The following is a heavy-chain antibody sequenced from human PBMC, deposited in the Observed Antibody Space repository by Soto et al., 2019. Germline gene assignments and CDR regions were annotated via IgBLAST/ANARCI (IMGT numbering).Heavy chain of an antibody. D-gene: IGHD2-15*01. CDR1: GFTFSSYG. V-gene: IGHV3-30*18. J-gene: IGHJ6*02. CDR3: AKDVNSETPILYGMDV. CDR2: ISYDGSNK. Sequence: GGSLRLSCAASGFTFSSYGMHWVRQAPGKGLEWVAVISYDGSNKYYADFVKGQFTISRDNSKNTLYLQMNSLRAEDTAVYYCAKDVNSETPILYGMDVWGQGTTVTVSS.